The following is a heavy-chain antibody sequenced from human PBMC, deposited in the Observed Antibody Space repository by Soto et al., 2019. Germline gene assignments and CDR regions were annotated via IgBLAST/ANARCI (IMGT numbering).Heavy chain of an antibody. J-gene: IGHJ6*02. CDR3: RRSSRYSTDV. Sequence: SETLSLTCTVSGDSIRSSSYWGWIRQPPGKGLEWIGSIYSTGNTYYNPSLNSQVTISVDTSKNQLSLNVISVTAADTAVYYCRRSSRYSTDVWGQGTTVTVSS. V-gene: IGHV4-39*01. CDR1: GDSIRSSSY. D-gene: IGHD6-13*01. CDR2: IYSTGNT.